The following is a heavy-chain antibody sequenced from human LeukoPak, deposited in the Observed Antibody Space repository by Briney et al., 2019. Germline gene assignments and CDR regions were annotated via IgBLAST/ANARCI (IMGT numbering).Heavy chain of an antibody. CDR3: AREAPGYSSGWYYFDY. V-gene: IGHV3-53*01. J-gene: IGHJ4*02. CDR2: IYGGGYT. CDR1: GFTFSNY. Sequence: TGGSLRLSCTASGFTFSNYMNWVRQAPGKGLEWVSVIYGGGYTYYADSVKGRFTISRDNSKNTLYLQMNSLRAEDTAVYYCAREAPGYSSGWYYFDYWGQGTLVTVSS. D-gene: IGHD6-19*01.